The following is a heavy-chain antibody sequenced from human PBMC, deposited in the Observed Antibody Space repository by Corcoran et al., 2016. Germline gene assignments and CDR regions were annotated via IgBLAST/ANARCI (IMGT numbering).Heavy chain of an antibody. V-gene: IGHV1-18*01. J-gene: IGHJ3*02. D-gene: IGHD3-22*01. Sequence: QVQLVQSRAEVKKPGASVKVSCKASGYTFTSYGISWVRQAPGQGLEWMGWISAYNGNTNYAQKLQGRVTMTKDTSTSKAYMELRSLRSDDTAVYYCARGGITMIVVAHDAFDIWGQGTMVTVSS. CDR3: ARGGITMIVVAHDAFDI. CDR2: ISAYNGNT. CDR1: GYTFTSYG.